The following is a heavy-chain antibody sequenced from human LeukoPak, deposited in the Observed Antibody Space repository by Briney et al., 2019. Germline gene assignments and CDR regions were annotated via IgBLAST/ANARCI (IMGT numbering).Heavy chain of an antibody. D-gene: IGHD3-3*01. CDR3: ARVRYDFWSGYYAKSNWFDP. Sequence: ASVKVSCKASGYTFTSYGISWVRQAPGQGLEWMGWISAYNGNTNYAQKRQGRVTMTTDTSTSTAYMELRSLRSDDTAVYYCARVRYDFWSGYYAKSNWFDPWGQGTLVTVSS. V-gene: IGHV1-18*01. CDR1: GYTFTSYG. CDR2: ISAYNGNT. J-gene: IGHJ5*02.